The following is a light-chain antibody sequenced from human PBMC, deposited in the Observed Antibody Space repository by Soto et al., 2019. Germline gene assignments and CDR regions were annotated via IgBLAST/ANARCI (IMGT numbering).Light chain of an antibody. Sequence: EIVLTQSPGTLYLSPGDRATLSCWASQSISSGYLAWYQQKPGQPPRLLIYGASSRATDIPDMFSGSGSGTDFTLTISRLEPEDFAMYYCQQYGSSPYTFGQVIKLEI. CDR1: QSISSGY. V-gene: IGKV3-20*01. CDR2: GAS. CDR3: QQYGSSPYT. J-gene: IGKJ2*01.